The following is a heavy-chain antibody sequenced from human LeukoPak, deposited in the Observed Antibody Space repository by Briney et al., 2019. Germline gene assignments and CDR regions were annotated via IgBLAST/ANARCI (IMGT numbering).Heavy chain of an antibody. J-gene: IGHJ4*02. CDR3: AKGTVAGSVFNLAKTKFDY. D-gene: IGHD6-19*01. CDR2: INHSGST. CDR1: GGSFSGYY. Sequence: SETLSLTCAVYGGSFSGYYWSWIRQPPGKGLEWIGEINHSGSTNYNPTLKSRVTISVDTSKNQFSLKLSSVTAADTAVYYCAKGTVAGSVFNLAKTKFDYWGQGTLVTVSS. V-gene: IGHV4-34*01.